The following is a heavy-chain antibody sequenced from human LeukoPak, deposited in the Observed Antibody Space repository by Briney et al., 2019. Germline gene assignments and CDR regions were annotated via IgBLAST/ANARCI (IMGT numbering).Heavy chain of an antibody. CDR2: IHYSGST. Sequence: SQTLSLTCTVSGGSISSGGYYWSWIRQHPGKGLEWIGYIHYSGSTYYNPSLKSRVTISVDTSKNQFSLKLSSVTAADTAVYYCARYLKGHYDSSGYLDYWGQGTLVTVSS. CDR3: ARYLKGHYDSSGYLDY. V-gene: IGHV4-31*03. J-gene: IGHJ4*02. CDR1: GGSISSGGYY. D-gene: IGHD3-22*01.